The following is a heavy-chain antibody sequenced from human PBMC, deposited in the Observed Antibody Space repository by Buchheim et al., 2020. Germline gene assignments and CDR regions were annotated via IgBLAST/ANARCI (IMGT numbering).Heavy chain of an antibody. D-gene: IGHD2-8*01. CDR1: GDSMSSHDW. Sequence: QVQLQESGPELVKPSGTLSLTCDVSGDSMSSHDWWSWARQPPGKGLEWIGEIHHGGSTNYSPSLKGRVTISVDKSKNNFSLRLSSVTAADTAVYYCARNGYYTMDVWGQGTT. CDR3: ARNGYYTMDV. V-gene: IGHV4-4*02. CDR2: IHHGGST. J-gene: IGHJ6*02.